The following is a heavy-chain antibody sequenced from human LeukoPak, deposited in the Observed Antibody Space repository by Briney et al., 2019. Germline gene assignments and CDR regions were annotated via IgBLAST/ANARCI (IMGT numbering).Heavy chain of an antibody. V-gene: IGHV4-39*01. CDR2: IYYSGST. CDR3: ATWNRIAAGGTGGFEN. D-gene: IGHD3/OR15-3a*01. CDR1: GGSISSTIYH. J-gene: IGHJ4*02. Sequence: SETLSLTCTVSGGSISSTIYHWGWIRQPPGKGLEWIAHIYYSGSTYYNPSLTSRVTISVDTSKNQFSLKLTSVTAADTSVYYCATWNRIAAGGTGGFENWGQGTLVTVSS.